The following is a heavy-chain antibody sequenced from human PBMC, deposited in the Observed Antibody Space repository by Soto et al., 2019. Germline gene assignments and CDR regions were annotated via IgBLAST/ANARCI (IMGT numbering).Heavy chain of an antibody. CDR1: GFTFSNYA. Sequence: EVQLLESGGDLVQPGGSLRLSCTASGFTFSNYAMSWVRQAPGKGLEWVSLIRGSGGPTNYADSVKGRFTVSRDNSTHLLFLQMNSLRAEDTAVYYCVKDFRGGYDWTHDWGQGTLVTVSS. D-gene: IGHD5-12*01. CDR3: VKDFRGGYDWTHD. J-gene: IGHJ4*02. CDR2: IRGSGGPT. V-gene: IGHV3-23*01.